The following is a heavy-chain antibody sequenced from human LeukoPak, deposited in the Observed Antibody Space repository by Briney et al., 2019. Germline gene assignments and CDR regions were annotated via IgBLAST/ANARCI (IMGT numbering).Heavy chain of an antibody. V-gene: IGHV3-23*01. J-gene: IGHJ4*01. CDR3: ARRRAAAGRTLFDY. Sequence: GGSLRLSCAVSGFSFSNYAMSWVRQFPGKGLEWVSGISGTGGNTYYADSVKGRFTISRDNAKNSLYLQMNSLRDEDTAVYYCARRRAAAGRTLFDYWGHGTLVPVSS. CDR2: ISGTGGNT. D-gene: IGHD6-13*01. CDR1: GFSFSNYA.